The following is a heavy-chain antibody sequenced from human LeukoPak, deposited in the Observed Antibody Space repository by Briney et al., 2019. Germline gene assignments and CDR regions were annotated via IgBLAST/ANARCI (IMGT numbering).Heavy chain of an antibody. V-gene: IGHV4-34*01. CDR2: INHSEST. J-gene: IGHJ4*02. Sequence: PSETLSLTCAVYGGSFSGYYWSCIRQPPGKGLEWIGEINHSESTNYNPSLKSRVTISVDTSKNQFSLKLSSVTAADTAVYYCARPGGHSSGWYGGYYFDYWGQGTLVTVSS. CDR3: ARPGGHSSGWYGGYYFDY. CDR1: GGSFSGYY. D-gene: IGHD6-19*01.